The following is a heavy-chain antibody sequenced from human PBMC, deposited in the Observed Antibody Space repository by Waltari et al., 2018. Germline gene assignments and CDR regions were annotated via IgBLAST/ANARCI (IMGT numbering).Heavy chain of an antibody. Sequence: QVQLQESGPGLVKPSETLSLTCAVSGYSISSGYYWGWIRQPPGKGLGWIGNIYQSGSTYYNPPRKGRVTISEDTSKNQFSLKLSFGTAADTAVYYCARPGVIDYGMDVWGQGTTVTVSS. CDR1: GYSISSGYY. CDR3: ARPGVIDYGMDV. V-gene: IGHV4-38-2*01. D-gene: IGHD3-10*01. J-gene: IGHJ6*02. CDR2: IYQSGST.